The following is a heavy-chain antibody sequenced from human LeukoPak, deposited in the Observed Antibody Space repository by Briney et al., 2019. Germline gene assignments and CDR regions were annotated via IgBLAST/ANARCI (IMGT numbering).Heavy chain of an antibody. D-gene: IGHD4-17*01. CDR3: ARETTRDRFMDV. J-gene: IGHJ6*03. V-gene: IGHV4-61*02. CDR2: IYNSGTT. CDR1: GGSMGRTSYY. Sequence: PSETLSLTCTVSGGSMGRTSYYWSWIRQPAGKGLEWLGRIYNSGTTNYNPSLQSRVTISIDTAKNQFSLNLSSVTAADTAVYYCARETTRDRFMDVWGKGTTVTVSS.